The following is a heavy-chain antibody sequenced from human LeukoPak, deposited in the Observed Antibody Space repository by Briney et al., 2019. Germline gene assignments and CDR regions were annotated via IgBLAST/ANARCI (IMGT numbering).Heavy chain of an antibody. V-gene: IGHV4-59*08. Sequence: PSETLSLTCTVSGGSISSYYWSWVRQPPGKGLEWIGYIYYSGSTNYNPSLKSRVTISVDTSKNQFSLKLSSVTAADTAVYYCARHSRCSGGSCYYNYYFDYWGQGTLVTVSS. CDR3: ARHSRCSGGSCYYNYYFDY. J-gene: IGHJ4*02. CDR1: GGSISSYY. D-gene: IGHD2-15*01. CDR2: IYYSGST.